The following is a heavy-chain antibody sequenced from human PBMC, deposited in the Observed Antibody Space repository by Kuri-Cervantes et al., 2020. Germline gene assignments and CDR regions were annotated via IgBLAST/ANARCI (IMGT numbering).Heavy chain of an antibody. V-gene: IGHV1-46*01. CDR1: RYTFTSYY. D-gene: IGHD2-21*01. Sequence: GESLKISCKASRYTFTSYYIHWLRQAPGQGLEWMGMITPSGGRATYAQKFQGRVTMTRDTSTSTVYMELSTLRSEDTAVYYCARTYWGVTSFFFDNWGQGTLVTVSS. CDR3: ARTYWGVTSFFFDN. CDR2: ITPSGGRA. J-gene: IGHJ4*02.